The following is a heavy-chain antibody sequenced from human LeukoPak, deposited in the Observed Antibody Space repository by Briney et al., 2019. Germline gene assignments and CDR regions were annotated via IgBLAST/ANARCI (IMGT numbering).Heavy chain of an antibody. D-gene: IGHD4-17*01. CDR1: GGSISSYD. J-gene: IGHJ1*01. V-gene: IGHV4-59*12. CDR3: ARGEDGDYYFQH. CDR2: ISHSGNT. Sequence: PSETLSLTCTVSGGSISSYDWSWIRQPPGRGLEWIAYISHSGNTNYNPSLKSRVTISADTSKNQFSLKLSSVTAADTAVYYCARGEDGDYYFQHWGQGTLVTVSS.